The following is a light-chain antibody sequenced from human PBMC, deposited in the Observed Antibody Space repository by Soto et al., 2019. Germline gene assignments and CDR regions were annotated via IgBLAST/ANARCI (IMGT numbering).Light chain of an antibody. V-gene: IGLV2-14*03. CDR3: SSDASSSTVL. CDR1: ISDVGGYNY. CDR2: DVS. J-gene: IGLJ2*01. Sequence: QSALTQPASVSGSPGQSITISCTGTISDVGGYNYVSWYQHHPGKAPKLIIFDVSHWPSGVSDRFSGSKSGNTASLTISGLQAEDEADYYCSSDASSSTVLFGGGTKLTVL.